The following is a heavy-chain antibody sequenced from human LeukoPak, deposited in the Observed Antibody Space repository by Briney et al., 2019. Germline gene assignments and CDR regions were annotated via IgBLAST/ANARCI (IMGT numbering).Heavy chain of an antibody. CDR2: FDPEDGET. CDR3: ATHRRYFWSGYYHYFDY. D-gene: IGHD3-3*01. V-gene: IGHV1-24*01. J-gene: IGHJ4*02. CDR1: GYTLTELS. Sequence: ASVKVSCKVSGYTLTELSMHWVRQAPGKGLEWMGGFDPEDGETIYAQKFQGRVTMTEDTSTDTAYMELSSLRSEDTAVYYCATHRRYFWSGYYHYFDYWGQGALVTVSS.